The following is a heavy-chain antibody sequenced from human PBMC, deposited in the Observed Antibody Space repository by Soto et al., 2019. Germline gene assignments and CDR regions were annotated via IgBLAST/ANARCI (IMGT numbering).Heavy chain of an antibody. J-gene: IGHJ4*02. D-gene: IGHD2-15*01. V-gene: IGHV3-15*01. Sequence: EVQLVESGGGLVKPGGSLRLSCAASGFTFSNAWMSWVRQAPGKGLEWVGRIKSKTDGGTTEYAAPVKGRFTISRDDSKNTLYLQMNSRKTEDTAVYYCTTDPDIVVVVATADYWGQGTLVTVSS. CDR1: GFTFSNAW. CDR2: IKSKTDGGTT. CDR3: TTDPDIVVVVATADY.